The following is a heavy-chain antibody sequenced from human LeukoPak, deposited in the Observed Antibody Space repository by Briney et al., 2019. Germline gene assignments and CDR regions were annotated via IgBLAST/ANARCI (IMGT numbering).Heavy chain of an antibody. CDR3: AKGVDFWSGSHDY. J-gene: IGHJ4*02. CDR2: ISGSGGST. Sequence: QTGGSLRLSCAASGFTFSSYAMSWVRQAPGKGLEWVSAISGSGGSTYYADPVKGRFTISRDNSKNTLYLQMNSLRAEDTAVYYCAKGVDFWSGSHDYWGQGTLVTVSS. CDR1: GFTFSSYA. D-gene: IGHD3-3*01. V-gene: IGHV3-23*01.